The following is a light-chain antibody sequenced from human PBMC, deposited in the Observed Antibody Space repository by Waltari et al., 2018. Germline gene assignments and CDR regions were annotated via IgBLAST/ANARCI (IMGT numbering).Light chain of an antibody. CDR2: RNN. Sequence: QSVLTQPPSASGTPGQRVTISCSGSRSNIGSNYVYWYQQLPGTAPKLLIYRNNQRPSGGPDRFSGSKSGTSASLAISGLRSEDEADYYCAAWVDSLSGRVFGGGTKVTVL. J-gene: IGLJ3*02. CDR3: AAWVDSLSGRV. V-gene: IGLV1-47*01. CDR1: RSNIGSNY.